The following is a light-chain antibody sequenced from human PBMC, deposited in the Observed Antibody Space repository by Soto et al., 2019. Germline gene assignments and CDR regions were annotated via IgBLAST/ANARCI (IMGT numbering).Light chain of an antibody. Sequence: EIVLTQSPGTLSLSPGEEATLSCRASQSVDSNYLAWYQQKPGQTPRLIIYGASGRADGIPHRFSGSGFGTDFTLTISSLQPDDFATYYCQQYNSWTFGQGTKVDIK. J-gene: IGKJ1*01. V-gene: IGKV3-20*01. CDR1: QSVDSNY. CDR3: QQYNSWT. CDR2: GAS.